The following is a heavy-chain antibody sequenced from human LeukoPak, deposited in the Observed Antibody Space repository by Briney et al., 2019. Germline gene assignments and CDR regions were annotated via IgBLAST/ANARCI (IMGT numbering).Heavy chain of an antibody. Sequence: GGSLRLSRAASGFTFSSYAMSWVRQAPGKGLEWVSAICGSGGSTYYADSVKGRFTISRDNSENTLYLQMNSLRAEDTAVYYCAKGHNGYFFDYWGQGTLVTVSS. J-gene: IGHJ4*02. CDR1: GFTFSSYA. V-gene: IGHV3-23*01. D-gene: IGHD2-8*01. CDR3: AKGHNGYFFDY. CDR2: ICGSGGST.